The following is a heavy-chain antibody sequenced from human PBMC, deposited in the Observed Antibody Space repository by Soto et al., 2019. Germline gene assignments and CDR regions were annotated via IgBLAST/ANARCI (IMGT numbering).Heavy chain of an antibody. CDR3: ARGVYADYSYYFEY. D-gene: IGHD4-17*01. CDR2: IYHYGST. Sequence: SETLSLTCTVSGDSLDSGDSYWSWIRQPPGRGLEWIGYIYHYGSTSYNPSLKSRLIISVDTSKNQFSLKVSSVTGADTAVYYCARGVYADYSYYFEYWGQGALVTVSS. J-gene: IGHJ4*02. V-gene: IGHV4-30-4*01. CDR1: GDSLDSGDSY.